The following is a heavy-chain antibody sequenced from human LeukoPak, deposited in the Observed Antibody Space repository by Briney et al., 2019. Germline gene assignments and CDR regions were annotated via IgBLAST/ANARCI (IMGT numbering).Heavy chain of an antibody. CDR2: IKSKTDGGTT. D-gene: IGHD3-22*01. J-gene: IGHJ5*02. Sequence: GGSLRLSCAASGFTFSNAWMSWVRQAPGKGLEWVGRIKSKTDGGTTDYAAPVKGRSTISRDDSKNTLYLQMNSLKTEDTAVYYCTTEARYYYDSSGYFRSWGQGTLVTVSS. CDR3: TTEARYYYDSSGYFRS. V-gene: IGHV3-15*01. CDR1: GFTFSNAW.